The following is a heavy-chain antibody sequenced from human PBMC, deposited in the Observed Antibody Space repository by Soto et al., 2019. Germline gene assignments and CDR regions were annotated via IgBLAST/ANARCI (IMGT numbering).Heavy chain of an antibody. J-gene: IGHJ4*02. D-gene: IGHD3-10*01. V-gene: IGHV1-3*01. Sequence: ASVKVSCKASGYTFTSYAMHWVRQAPGQRLEWMGWINAGNGNTKYSQKFQGRVTITRDTPASTAYMELSSLRSEDTAVYYCARSWYYYGSGSYYNVGPEEYFDYWGQGTLVTGSS. CDR1: GYTFTSYA. CDR2: INAGNGNT. CDR3: ARSWYYYGSGSYYNVGPEEYFDY.